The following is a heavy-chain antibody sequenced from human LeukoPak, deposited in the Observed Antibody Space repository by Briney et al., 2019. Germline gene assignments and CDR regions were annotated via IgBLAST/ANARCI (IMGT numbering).Heavy chain of an antibody. J-gene: IGHJ6*02. CDR3: ARTADYDILTGYYKGYYYYGMDV. Sequence: PGGSLRLSCAASGFTFSSYSMNWVRQAPGKGLEWVSSISSSSSYIYYADSVKGRFTISRDNAKNSLYLQMNSLRAEDTAVYYCARTADYDILTGYYKGYYYYGMDVWGQGTTVTVSS. CDR2: ISSSSSYI. D-gene: IGHD3-9*01. CDR1: GFTFSSYS. V-gene: IGHV3-21*01.